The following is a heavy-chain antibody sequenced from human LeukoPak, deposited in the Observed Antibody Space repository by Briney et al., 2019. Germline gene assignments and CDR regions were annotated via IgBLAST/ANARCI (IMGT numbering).Heavy chain of an antibody. CDR1: GLTFSSYA. J-gene: IGHJ4*02. D-gene: IGHD3-3*01. V-gene: IGHV3-23*01. CDR2: ISGSGGST. Sequence: GGSLRLSCAASGLTFSSYAMSWVSQAPGKGLEWVSGISGSGGSTYYADSVKGRFTISRDNSKNTLYLQMNSLRAEDTAVYYCAKHKDFWSGPFDYWGQGTLVTVSS. CDR3: AKHKDFWSGPFDY.